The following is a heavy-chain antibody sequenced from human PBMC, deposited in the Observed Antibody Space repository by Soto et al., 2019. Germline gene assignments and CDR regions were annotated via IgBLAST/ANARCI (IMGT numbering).Heavy chain of an antibody. D-gene: IGHD4-17*01. CDR1: GFTFSSYS. V-gene: IGHV3-21*01. J-gene: IGHJ3*02. CDR3: ARDKDYGDYNHAFDI. Sequence: PGGSLRLSCAASGFTFSSYSMNWVRQAPGKGLEWVSSISSSSSSIYYADSVKGRFTISRDNAKNSLYLQMNSLRAEDTAVYYCARDKDYGDYNHAFDIWGQGTMVTVSS. CDR2: ISSSSSSI.